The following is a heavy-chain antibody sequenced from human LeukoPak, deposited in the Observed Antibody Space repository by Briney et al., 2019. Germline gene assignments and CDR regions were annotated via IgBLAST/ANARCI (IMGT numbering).Heavy chain of an antibody. D-gene: IGHD1-1*01. V-gene: IGHV4-39*07. J-gene: IGHJ6*03. CDR2: IYYSGST. CDR3: ARDQLGMDV. Sequence: SETLSLTXTVSGGSISSSSYYWGWIRQPPGKGLEWIGSIYYSGSTYYNPSLKSRVTISVDTSKNQFSLKLSSVTAADTAVYYCARDQLGMDVWGKGTTVTVSS. CDR1: GGSISSSSYY.